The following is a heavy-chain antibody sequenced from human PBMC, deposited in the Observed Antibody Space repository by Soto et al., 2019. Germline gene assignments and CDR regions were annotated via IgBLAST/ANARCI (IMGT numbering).Heavy chain of an antibody. J-gene: IGHJ4*02. V-gene: IGHV3-72*01. CDR2: SRDKVHSHTT. CDR1: GFTFSNHY. D-gene: IGHD5-12*01. Sequence: EVQLAESGGGLVKPGGSLRLSCAASGFTFSNHYMDWVRQAPGKGLEWVGRSRDKVHSHTTEYAASVKGRFTISRGDSENSPYLQMNSLKTEDTAVYYCARGVVSTGYFDYWGQGTLVTVSS. CDR3: ARGVVSTGYFDY.